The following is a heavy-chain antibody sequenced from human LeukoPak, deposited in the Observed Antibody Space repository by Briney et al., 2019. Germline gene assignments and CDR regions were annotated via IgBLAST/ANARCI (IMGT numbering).Heavy chain of an antibody. CDR2: ISFDGSKR. Sequence: GGSLRLSCAASGFTFSSSGMHSVRQAPGKGLEWVAIISFDGSKRYYADSVKGRFTISRDNSESTLYLQMNSLRAEDTAVYFCAKSIGAVGDFWGQGTLVTVSA. J-gene: IGHJ4*02. CDR3: AKSIGAVGDF. D-gene: IGHD6-13*01. V-gene: IGHV3-30*18. CDR1: GFTFSSSG.